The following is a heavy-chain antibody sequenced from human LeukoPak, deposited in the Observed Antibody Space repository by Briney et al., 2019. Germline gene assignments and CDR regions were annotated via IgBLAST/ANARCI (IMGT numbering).Heavy chain of an antibody. CDR1: GFTFSSYW. CDR2: IYSDGITT. Sequence: GGSLRLSCAASGFTFSSYWMHWVRQAPGKGLVWVSRIYSDGITTNYADSVKGRFTISRDNAKNTLYLQMDSLRAEDTAVYYCTRRGMALDAFDVWGQGTMVTVSS. J-gene: IGHJ3*01. D-gene: IGHD3-16*01. CDR3: TRRGMALDAFDV. V-gene: IGHV3-74*01.